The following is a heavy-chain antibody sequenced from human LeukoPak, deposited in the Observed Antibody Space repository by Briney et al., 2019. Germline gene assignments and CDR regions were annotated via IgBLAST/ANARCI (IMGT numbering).Heavy chain of an antibody. CDR2: INWSGGST. CDR3: ARDPSCGGDCYLYYFDY. J-gene: IGHJ4*02. V-gene: IGHV3-20*04. Sequence: GGSLRLSCAASGFTFDDYGTSWVRQAPGKGLEWVSGINWSGGSTGYTDSVKGRFTISRDNAKNSLYLQMNSLRAEDTAVYYCARDPSCGGDCYLYYFDYWGQGTLVTVSS. CDR1: GFTFDDYG. D-gene: IGHD2-21*02.